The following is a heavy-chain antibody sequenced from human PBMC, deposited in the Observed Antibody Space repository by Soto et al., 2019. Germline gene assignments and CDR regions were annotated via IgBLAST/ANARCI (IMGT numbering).Heavy chain of an antibody. CDR3: AGVTWLRGMDV. J-gene: IGHJ6*02. CDR1: GDSVSSNSGA. V-gene: IGHV6-1*01. D-gene: IGHD5-18*01. CDR2: TYYRSKWSN. Sequence: QVQLQQSGPGLVKPSQTLSLTRAISGDSVSSNSGAWNWIRQSPSRGLEWLGRTYYRSKWSNDYALSVRSRITINPDTSNNHFSLHLYSVTPEDTAVYYCAGVTWLRGMDVWGQGTPVTVSS.